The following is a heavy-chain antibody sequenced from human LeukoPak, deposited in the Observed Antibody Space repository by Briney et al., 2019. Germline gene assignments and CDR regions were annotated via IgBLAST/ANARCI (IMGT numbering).Heavy chain of an antibody. V-gene: IGHV3-64*01. CDR3: ARGPLWRYFDY. D-gene: IGHD1-1*01. Sequence: GGSLRLSCAASGFTFSSYAMHWVRQAPGKGLEYVSAISSNGGSTYYANSVKGRFTISRDNSKNTLYLQIGSLRAEDMAVYYCARGPLWRYFDYWGQGTLVTVSS. CDR2: ISSNGGST. CDR1: GFTFSSYA. J-gene: IGHJ4*02.